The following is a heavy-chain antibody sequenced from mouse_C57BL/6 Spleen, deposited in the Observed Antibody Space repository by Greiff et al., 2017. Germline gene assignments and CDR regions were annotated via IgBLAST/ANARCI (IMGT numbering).Heavy chain of an antibody. CDR1: GFTFTNYW. V-gene: IGHV1-55*01. CDR3: ASERGAWFAY. J-gene: IGHJ3*01. Sequence: QVQLQQSGAELVKPGASVKMSCTASGFTFTNYWITWVKQRPEQGLEWIGDIYPESGSTKYNEKFKSKATLTVDTSSSTAYLQLSSLTSADSAVYYCASERGAWFAYWGQGTLVTVSA. CDR2: IYPESGST.